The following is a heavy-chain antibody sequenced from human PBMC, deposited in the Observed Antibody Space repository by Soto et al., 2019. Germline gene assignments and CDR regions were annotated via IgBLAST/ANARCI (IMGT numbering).Heavy chain of an antibody. V-gene: IGHV3-66*01. CDR2: FFSGGST. D-gene: IGHD3-3*01. Sequence: EVQLVESGGGLVQPGGSLRLSCAASGFSFSSNYMSWVRQAPGKGLEWGAVFFSGGSTYYADSVKGRVTISRDNSKNTVDLQLYCLRAEDTAIYYCARGEYFYFWSGYLHWGQGTLVTVSS. J-gene: IGHJ4*02. CDR3: ARGEYFYFWSGYLH. CDR1: GFSFSSNY.